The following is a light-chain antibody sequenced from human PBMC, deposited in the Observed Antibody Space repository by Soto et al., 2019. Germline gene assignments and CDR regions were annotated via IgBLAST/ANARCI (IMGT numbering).Light chain of an antibody. CDR2: AAS. Sequence: IQLTQSPSSLSTSVGDRVTITCRASQGISSYFAWYQQKPGKAPKVLIYAASTLQNGVPPRFSGSGSGTDFTLTISSLQPEDFATYYCQQLNAYPYTFGQGTQLEIK. CDR1: QGISSY. J-gene: IGKJ2*01. V-gene: IGKV1-9*01. CDR3: QQLNAYPYT.